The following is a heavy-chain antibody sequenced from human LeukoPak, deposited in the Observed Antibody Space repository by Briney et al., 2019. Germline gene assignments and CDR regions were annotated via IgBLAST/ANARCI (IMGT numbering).Heavy chain of an antibody. CDR2: IYYSGST. J-gene: IGHJ4*02. V-gene: IGHV4-39*07. D-gene: IGHD1-26*01. CDR3: ARVGGGSYYRYYFDY. CDR1: GGSISSGSFY. Sequence: SETLSLTCTVSGGSISSGSFYWGWIRQPPGKGLEWIGSIYYSGSTYYNPSLKSRVTISVDTSKNQFSLKLSSVTAADTAVYYCARVGGGSYYRYYFDYWGQGTLVTVSS.